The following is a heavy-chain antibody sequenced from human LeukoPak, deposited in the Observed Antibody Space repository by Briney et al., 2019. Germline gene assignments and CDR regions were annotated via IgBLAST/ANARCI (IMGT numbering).Heavy chain of an antibody. J-gene: IGHJ3*02. V-gene: IGHV4-4*02. D-gene: IGHD6-19*01. CDR3: ARHSSGWFRGAFDI. CDR1: GGSVTSTNW. CDR2: VHLDGRT. Sequence: SETLSLTCDVSGGSVTSTNWWTWVRQPPGKGLEWIGEVHLDGRTNYNPSLKSRLIMSVDLPENHISLKLSSVTAADTAVYFCARHSSGWFRGAFDIWGQGTMVSVSS.